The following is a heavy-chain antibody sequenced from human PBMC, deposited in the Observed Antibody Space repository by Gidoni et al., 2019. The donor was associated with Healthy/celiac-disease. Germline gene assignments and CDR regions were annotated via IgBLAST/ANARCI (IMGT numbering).Heavy chain of an antibody. CDR1: GFTFRSDC. Sequence: EVQLVESVGGLVQPGGALRLSCTASGFTFRSDCMSWVRQAPGKGLEWVANIKQDGSEKYYVDSVKGRFTISRDNAKNSLYLQMNSLRAEDTAVYYCARLACGGDCFPPQYYFDYWGQGTLVTVSS. J-gene: IGHJ4*02. V-gene: IGHV3-7*01. D-gene: IGHD2-21*02. CDR3: ARLACGGDCFPPQYYFDY. CDR2: IKQDGSEK.